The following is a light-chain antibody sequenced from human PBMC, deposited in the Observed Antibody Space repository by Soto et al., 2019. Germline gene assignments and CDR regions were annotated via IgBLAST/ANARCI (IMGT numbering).Light chain of an antibody. CDR2: DAS. Sequence: EIVLTQSPATLSLSPGERATLSRRASQSVRSSLAWYQQKPGQAPRLLIYDASNRATGIPARFSGSGSGTDFTLTISSLEPEDFAVYYCQQRSNWPRTFGQGTKLEIK. J-gene: IGKJ2*01. CDR3: QQRSNWPRT. V-gene: IGKV3-11*01. CDR1: QSVRSS.